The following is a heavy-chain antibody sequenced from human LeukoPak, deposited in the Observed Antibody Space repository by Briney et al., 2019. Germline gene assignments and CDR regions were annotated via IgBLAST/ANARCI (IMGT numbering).Heavy chain of an antibody. D-gene: IGHD3-22*01. Sequence: ASVKVSCKASVYTFTSYGISWVPQAPGRGVGWMGWISAYNGNTNYAQKLQGRVTMTTDTSTSTAYMELRSLRSDDTAVYYCARTGVSSGYPTGYWGQGTLVTVSS. J-gene: IGHJ4*02. CDR1: VYTFTSYG. CDR3: ARTGVSSGYPTGY. V-gene: IGHV1-18*01. CDR2: ISAYNGNT.